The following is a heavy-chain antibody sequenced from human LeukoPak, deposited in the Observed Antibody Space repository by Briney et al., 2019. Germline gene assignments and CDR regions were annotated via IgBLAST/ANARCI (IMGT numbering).Heavy chain of an antibody. V-gene: IGHV4-59*12. D-gene: IGHD3-22*01. CDR2: IHYSGST. Sequence: SETLSLACTVSGGSISSYYWSWIRQPPGKGLEWIGYIHYSGSTYYNPSLKSRVTISVDTSKNQFSLKLSSVTAADTAVYYCARDLEGDDSSGYTFWDIWGQGTMVTVSS. CDR1: GGSISSYY. CDR3: ARDLEGDDSSGYTFWDI. J-gene: IGHJ3*02.